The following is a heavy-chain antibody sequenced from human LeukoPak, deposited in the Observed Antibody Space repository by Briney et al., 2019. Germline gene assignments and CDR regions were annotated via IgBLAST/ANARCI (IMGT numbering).Heavy chain of an antibody. CDR1: GFIISNNY. V-gene: IGHV3-66*01. J-gene: IGHJ1*01. D-gene: IGHD1-26*01. CDR2: FSAGGQA. CDR3: ATIVGAPVY. Sequence: TGGSLRLSCAASGFIISNNYVSWVRQAPGRGLEWVSIFSAGGQAFYAESVKGRFSISRDRSRNTLNFQMSGLRVEDSALYYCATIVGAPVYWGQGTLVTVSS.